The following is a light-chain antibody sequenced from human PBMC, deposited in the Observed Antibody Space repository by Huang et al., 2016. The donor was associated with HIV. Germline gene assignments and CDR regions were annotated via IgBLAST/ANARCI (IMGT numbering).Light chain of an antibody. CDR2: DAS. J-gene: IGKJ5*01. CDR1: QSISSS. V-gene: IGKV3-11*01. CDR3: QQRSN. Sequence: EIVLTQSPATLSLSPGERATLSCRASQSISSSLAWYQHKPGQAPRLLIYDASNRAPGIPARFSGSGSGTDFTLTISSLEPEDFAVYYCQQRSNFGQGTRLEIK.